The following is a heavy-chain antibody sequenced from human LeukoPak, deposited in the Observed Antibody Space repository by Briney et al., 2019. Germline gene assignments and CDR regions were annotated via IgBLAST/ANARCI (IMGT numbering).Heavy chain of an antibody. D-gene: IGHD3-22*01. V-gene: IGHV1-46*01. Sequence: ASVKVSCKASGYTFTSYYMHWVRQAPGQGLEWMGIINPSGGSTGYAQKFQGRVTMTRDTSTSTVYMELSSLRSEDTAVYYCAILGDYYDSSGYSKLFDYWGQGTLVAVSS. CDR2: INPSGGST. CDR1: GYTFTSYY. J-gene: IGHJ4*02. CDR3: AILGDYYDSSGYSKLFDY.